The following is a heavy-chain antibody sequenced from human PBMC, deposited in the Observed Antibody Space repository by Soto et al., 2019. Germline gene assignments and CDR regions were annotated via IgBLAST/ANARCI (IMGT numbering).Heavy chain of an antibody. V-gene: IGHV4-61*01. CDR3: VRELGLAY. J-gene: IGHJ4*02. Sequence: SETLSLTCTVSGGSVSSGSYYWSWIRQPPGKGLEWIGYIYYSGSTNYNPSLKSRVTISVDTSKNQFSLKLSSVTAADTAVYYCVRELGLAYWGQGALVTVSS. D-gene: IGHD7-27*01. CDR1: GGSVSSGSYY. CDR2: IYYSGST.